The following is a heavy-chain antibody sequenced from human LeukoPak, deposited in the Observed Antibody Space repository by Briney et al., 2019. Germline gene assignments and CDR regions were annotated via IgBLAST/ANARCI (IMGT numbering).Heavy chain of an antibody. CDR2: ISAYNGNT. J-gene: IGHJ6*02. CDR3: ARDKIQLWLHYYYGMDV. Sequence: ASVTVSCKASGYTFTSYGISWVRQAPGQGLEWMGWISAYNGNTNYAQKLQGRVTMTTDTSTSTAYMELRSLRSDDTAVYYCARDKIQLWLHYYYGMDVWGQGTTVTVSS. D-gene: IGHD5-18*01. V-gene: IGHV1-18*01. CDR1: GYTFTSYG.